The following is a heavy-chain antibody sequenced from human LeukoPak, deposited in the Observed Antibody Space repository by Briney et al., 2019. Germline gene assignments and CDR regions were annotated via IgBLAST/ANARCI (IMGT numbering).Heavy chain of an antibody. J-gene: IGHJ4*02. CDR2: IYISGST. V-gene: IGHV4-4*07. CDR3: ARHVSTYGSGSFAY. D-gene: IGHD3-10*01. CDR1: GGSISSYY. Sequence: SETLSLTCTVSGGSISSYYWSWIRQPAGKGLEWIGRIYISGSTNFNPSLKSRVTMSVDTSKNQFSLKLTSVTAADTAVYYCARHVSTYGSGSFAYWGQGTLVTVSS.